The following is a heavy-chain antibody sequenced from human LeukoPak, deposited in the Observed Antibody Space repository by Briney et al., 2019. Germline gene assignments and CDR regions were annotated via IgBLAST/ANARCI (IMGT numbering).Heavy chain of an antibody. CDR3: ASTTTVAVDYMDV. CDR1: GYTFTGYY. D-gene: IGHD4-23*01. Sequence: ASVKVSCKASGYTFTGYYMHWVRQAPGQGLEWMGWINPNSGGTNYAQKSQGRVTMTRDTSISTAYMELSRLRSDDTAVYYCASTTTVAVDYMDVWGKGTTVTISS. CDR2: INPNSGGT. J-gene: IGHJ6*03. V-gene: IGHV1-2*02.